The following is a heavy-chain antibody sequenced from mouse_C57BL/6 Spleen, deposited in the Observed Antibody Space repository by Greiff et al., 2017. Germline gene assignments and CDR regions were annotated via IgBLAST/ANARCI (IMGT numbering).Heavy chain of an antibody. D-gene: IGHD3-1*01. Sequence: VQLQQSGAELVRPGASVKLSCTASGFTITDYYMHWVKQRPEQGLEWIGRIDPADGGTEYAPKFQGKATLTADTSSNTAYLQLSRLTAEDTAVYYCTGATPGIAYWGQGTLVTVSA. CDR2: IDPADGGT. V-gene: IGHV14-1*01. CDR3: TGATPGIAY. J-gene: IGHJ3*01. CDR1: GFTITDYY.